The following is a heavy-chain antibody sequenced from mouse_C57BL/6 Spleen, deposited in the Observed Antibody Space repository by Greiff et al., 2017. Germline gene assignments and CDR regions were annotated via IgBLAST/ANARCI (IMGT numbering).Heavy chain of an antibody. D-gene: IGHD1-1*01. CDR1: GYTFTSYW. Sequence: QVQLQQPGAELVMPGASVKLSCKASGYTFTSYWMHWVKQRPGQGLEWIGEFDPSDSYTNYNQKFKGKSTLTVDKSSSTAYMQLSSLTSEDSAVYYCARRHYYGSSSYWYFDVWGTGTTVTVSS. V-gene: IGHV1-69*01. J-gene: IGHJ1*03. CDR3: ARRHYYGSSSYWYFDV. CDR2: FDPSDSYT.